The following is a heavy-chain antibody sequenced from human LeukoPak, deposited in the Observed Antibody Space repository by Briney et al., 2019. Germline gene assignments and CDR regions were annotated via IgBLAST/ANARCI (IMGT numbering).Heavy chain of an antibody. J-gene: IGHJ6*02. CDR3: ARDLDDSSGYYFPGDYYYGMDV. Sequence: PGGSLRLSCAASGFTFSSYAMHWVRQAPGKGLEWVAVISYDGSNKYYADSVKGRFTISRDNSKNTLYLQMNSLRAEDTAVYYCARDLDDSSGYYFPGDYYYGMDVWGQGTTVTVSS. CDR2: ISYDGSNK. CDR1: GFTFSSYA. V-gene: IGHV3-30-3*01. D-gene: IGHD3-22*01.